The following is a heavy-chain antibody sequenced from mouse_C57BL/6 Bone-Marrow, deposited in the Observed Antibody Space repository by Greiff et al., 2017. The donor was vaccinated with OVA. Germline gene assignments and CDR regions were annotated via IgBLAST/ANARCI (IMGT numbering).Heavy chain of an antibody. CDR2: INPSTGGT. Sequence: VQLQQSGPELVKPGASVKISCKASGYSFTGYYMNWVKQSPEKSLEWIGEINPSTGGTTYNQKFKAKATLTVDKSSSTAYMQLKSLTSEDSAVYYCARPSLSYYFGYWGQGTTLTVSS. CDR3: ARPSLSYYFGY. D-gene: IGHD2-12*01. V-gene: IGHV1-42*01. CDR1: GYSFTGYY. J-gene: IGHJ2*01.